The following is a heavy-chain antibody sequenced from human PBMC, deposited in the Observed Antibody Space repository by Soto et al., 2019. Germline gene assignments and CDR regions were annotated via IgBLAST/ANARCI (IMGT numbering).Heavy chain of an antibody. J-gene: IGHJ4*02. Sequence: PSETLSLTCTVSGGSISSYYWSWIRQPPGKGLEWIGYIYYSGSTNYNPSLKSRVTISVDTSKNQFSLKLSSVTAADTAVYYCARDSIGGSGSYYPPPPGPFDYWGQGTLVTVSS. D-gene: IGHD3-10*01. CDR2: IYYSGST. CDR1: GGSISSYY. V-gene: IGHV4-59*01. CDR3: ARDSIGGSGSYYPPPPGPFDY.